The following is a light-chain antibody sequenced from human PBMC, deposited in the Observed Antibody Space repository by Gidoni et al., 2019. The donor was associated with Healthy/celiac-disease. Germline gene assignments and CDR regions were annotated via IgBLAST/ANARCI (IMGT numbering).Light chain of an antibody. CDR2: DVS. V-gene: IGLV2-14*03. CDR1: SSDVGGYNY. J-gene: IGLJ2*01. Sequence: QSALTQPASVSGSPGQSITSSCTGTSSDVGGYNYVSWYQQHPGKAPKLIIYDVSNRPSGVSNRFSGSKSGNTASLTISGLQAEDEADYYCSSYTSSSTLVFGGGTKLTV. CDR3: SSYTSSSTLV.